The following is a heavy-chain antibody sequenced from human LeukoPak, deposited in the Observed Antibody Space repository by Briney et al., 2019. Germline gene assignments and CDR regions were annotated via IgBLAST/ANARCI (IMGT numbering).Heavy chain of an antibody. CDR1: GYTFTSYD. J-gene: IGHJ6*03. CDR3: ARGQYNWNYGYYYYYMDV. Sequence: ASVKVSCKASGYTFTSYDINWVRQATGQGLEWMGWMNPNSGNTGYAQKFQGRVTMTRNTSISTAYMKLSSLRSEDTAVYYCARGQYNWNYGYYYYYMDVWGKGTTVTVSS. CDR2: MNPNSGNT. D-gene: IGHD1-7*01. V-gene: IGHV1-8*01.